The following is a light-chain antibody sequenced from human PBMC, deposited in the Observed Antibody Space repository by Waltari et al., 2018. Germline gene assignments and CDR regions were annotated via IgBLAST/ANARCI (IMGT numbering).Light chain of an antibody. CDR3: QQADSFPFT. CDR2: AAT. J-gene: IGKJ3*01. V-gene: IGKV1D-12*01. Sequence: DIQMTQSPSSVSASVGDRVSITCRSSQVLNSWLAWYQQKPGKAPKLLISAATRLQSGVPRGFSGAGSGRDCTLTISSLQPEDFATYYCQQADSFPFTFGPGTKVDIK. CDR1: QVLNSW.